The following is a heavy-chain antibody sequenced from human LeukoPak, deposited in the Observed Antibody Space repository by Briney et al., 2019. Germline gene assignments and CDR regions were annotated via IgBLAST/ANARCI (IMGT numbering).Heavy chain of an antibody. D-gene: IGHD2-2*01. CDR2: ISAYNGNT. CDR3: ARVPDCSSTSCYAGRDY. V-gene: IGHV1-18*01. J-gene: IGHJ4*02. Sequence: ASVKVSCKASGYTFTSYGISWVRQAPGQGLEWMGWISAYNGNTNYAQKLQGRVTMTTDTSTSTAYMELRSLRSDDTAVYYCARVPDCSSTSCYAGRDYWGQGTLVTVSS. CDR1: GYTFTSYG.